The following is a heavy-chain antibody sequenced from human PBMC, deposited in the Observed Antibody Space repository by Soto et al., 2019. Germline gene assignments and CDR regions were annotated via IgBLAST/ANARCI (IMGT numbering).Heavy chain of an antibody. CDR2: ITHTGEKT. Sequence: EVQLLESGGGLVQPGGSLRLSCAASGVAFSGCAMSWVRQAPGQGLEWVSYITHTGEKTYYADAVKGRFTISRDNSKNTLYLQMNSLRAEDTAESYCLTWSHNILTGPDGYGMDVWGQGTTVTVSS. V-gene: IGHV3-23*01. CDR1: GVAFSGCA. D-gene: IGHD3-9*01. J-gene: IGHJ6*02. CDR3: LTWSHNILTGPDGYGMDV.